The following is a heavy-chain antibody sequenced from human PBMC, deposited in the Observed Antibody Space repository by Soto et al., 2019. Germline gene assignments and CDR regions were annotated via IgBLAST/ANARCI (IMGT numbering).Heavy chain of an antibody. CDR3: ARGYCSGGSCYVRESPDAFDI. CDR2: IYYSGST. V-gene: IGHV4-59*01. D-gene: IGHD2-15*01. CDR1: GGSISSYY. Sequence: ETLSLTCTVSGGSISSYYWSWIRQPPGKGLEWIGYIYYSGSTNYNPSLKSRVTISVDTSKNQFSLKLSSVTAADTAVYYCARGYCSGGSCYVRESPDAFDIWGQGTMVTVSS. J-gene: IGHJ3*02.